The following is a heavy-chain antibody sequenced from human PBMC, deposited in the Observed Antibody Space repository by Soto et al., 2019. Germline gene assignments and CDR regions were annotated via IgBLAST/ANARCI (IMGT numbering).Heavy chain of an antibody. CDR1: GYTFTGYY. J-gene: IGHJ6*02. CDR3: AREAGSGDDYDILTGYSYGMDV. D-gene: IGHD3-9*01. Sequence: QVQLVQSGAEVKKPGASVKVSCKASGYTFTGYYMHWVRQAPGQGLEWMGWINPNSGGTNYAQKFQGWVTMTRDTSISTAYMELSRLRSDDTAVYYCAREAGSGDDYDILTGYSYGMDVWGQGTTVTVSS. V-gene: IGHV1-2*04. CDR2: INPNSGGT.